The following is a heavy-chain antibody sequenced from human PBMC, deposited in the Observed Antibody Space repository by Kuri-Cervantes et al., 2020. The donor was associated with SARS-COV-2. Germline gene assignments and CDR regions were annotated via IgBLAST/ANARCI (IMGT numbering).Heavy chain of an antibody. D-gene: IGHD3-3*01. CDR2: IIPIFGTA. CDR1: GGTFSSYA. V-gene: IGHV1-69*05. J-gene: IGHJ3*02. CDR3: ARVRDSITIFGVVTPDAFDI. Sequence: SVKVSCKASGGTFSSYAISWVRQAPGQGLEWMGGIIPIFGTANYAQKFQGRVTITTDESTGTAYMELSSLRSEDTAVYYCARVRDSITIFGVVTPDAFDIWGQGTMVTVSS.